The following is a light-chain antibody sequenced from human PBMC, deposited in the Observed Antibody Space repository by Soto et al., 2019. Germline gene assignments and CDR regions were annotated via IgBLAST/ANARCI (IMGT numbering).Light chain of an antibody. CDR2: ATS. CDR1: QSVSSRY. CDR3: QQSGKS. Sequence: DIVLTQSPGTLSLSPGERATLSCRASQSVSSRYLAWYQQKPGQAPRLLTYATSSRATGIPDRFSGSGSGTEFTLPIRRLETKDFAVYYCQQSGKSFGQGTKVDIK. V-gene: IGKV3-20*01. J-gene: IGKJ1*01.